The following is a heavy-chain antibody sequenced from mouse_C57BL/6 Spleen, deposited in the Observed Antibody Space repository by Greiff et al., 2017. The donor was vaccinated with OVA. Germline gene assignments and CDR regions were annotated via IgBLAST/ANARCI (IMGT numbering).Heavy chain of an antibody. CDR2: INPNNGGT. CDR3: ARTAYYYGSSHWYFDV. Sequence: EVQLQQSGPELVKPGASVKIPCKASGYTFTDYNMDWVKQSHGKSLEWIGDINPNNGGTIYNQKFKGKATLTVDKSSSTAYMELRILTSEDTAVYYCARTAYYYGSSHWYFDVWGTGTTVTVSS. J-gene: IGHJ1*03. D-gene: IGHD1-1*01. CDR1: GYTFTDYN. V-gene: IGHV1-18*01.